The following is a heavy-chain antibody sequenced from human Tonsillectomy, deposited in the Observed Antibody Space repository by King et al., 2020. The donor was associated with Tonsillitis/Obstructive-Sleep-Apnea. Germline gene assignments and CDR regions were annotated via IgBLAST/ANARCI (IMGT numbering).Heavy chain of an antibody. J-gene: IGHJ2*01. D-gene: IGHD2-2*01. V-gene: IGHV4-39*01. Sequence: QLQESGPGLVKPSETLSLTCTVSGGSISSSSYYWGWIRQPPGKGLEWIGTISYSGTTYYNPSLKSRVTISVDTSKNQLSLRLNSVTAPDTAVYYCARCSGQLLGHLDLWGRGTLVTVSS. CDR1: GGSISSSSYY. CDR3: ARCSGQLLGHLDL. CDR2: ISYSGTT.